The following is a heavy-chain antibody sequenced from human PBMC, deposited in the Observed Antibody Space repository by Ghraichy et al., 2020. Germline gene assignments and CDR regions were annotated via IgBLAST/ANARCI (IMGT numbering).Heavy chain of an antibody. J-gene: IGHJ4*02. CDR1: GFTFSSYA. V-gene: IGHV3-23*01. Sequence: ETLSLTCAASGFTFSSYAMSWVRQAPGKGLEWVSTLNSNADNTYYADSVKGRFTISRDNSKNTLYLQMNSLRAEDTAVYYCAKRSSSGYYNYFDYWGQGTLVTVSS. D-gene: IGHD3-22*01. CDR3: AKRSSSGYYNYFDY. CDR2: LNSNADNT.